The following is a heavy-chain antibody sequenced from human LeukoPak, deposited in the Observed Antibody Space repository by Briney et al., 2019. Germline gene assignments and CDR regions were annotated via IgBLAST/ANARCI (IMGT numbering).Heavy chain of an antibody. D-gene: IGHD3-10*01. Sequence: SETLSLTCTVSGGSISSYYWSWIRQPPGKGLEWIGYIYYSGSTNYNPSLKSRVTISVDTSKNQFSLKLSPVTAADTAVYYCAREMVRGVHYAFDIWGQGTMVTVSS. CDR2: IYYSGST. CDR1: GGSISSYY. J-gene: IGHJ3*02. CDR3: AREMVRGVHYAFDI. V-gene: IGHV4-59*01.